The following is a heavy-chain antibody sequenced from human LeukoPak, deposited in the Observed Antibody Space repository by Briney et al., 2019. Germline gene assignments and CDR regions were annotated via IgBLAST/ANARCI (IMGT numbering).Heavy chain of an antibody. CDR1: GFTVSSNY. Sequence: GGSLRLSCAASGFTVSSNYMNWVRKAPGKGLEWVSVIYSGGSTYYADSVKGRFTISRDNSKNTLYLQMNSLRAEDTAVYYCARARGSSYGMDVWGQGTTVTVSS. D-gene: IGHD6-13*01. J-gene: IGHJ6*02. V-gene: IGHV3-53*01. CDR3: ARARGSSYGMDV. CDR2: IYSGGST.